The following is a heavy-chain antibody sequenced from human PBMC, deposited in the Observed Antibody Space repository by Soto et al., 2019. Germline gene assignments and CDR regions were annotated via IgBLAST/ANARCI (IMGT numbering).Heavy chain of an antibody. Sequence: GSLRLSCAASGFTFSSYGMHWVRQAPGKGLEWVAVISYDGSNKYYADSVKGRFTISRDNSKNTLYLQMNSLRAEDTAVYYCAKDRGGWEGIDYWGQGTLVTVSS. CDR3: AKDRGGWEGIDY. J-gene: IGHJ4*02. D-gene: IGHD6-19*01. V-gene: IGHV3-30*18. CDR2: ISYDGSNK. CDR1: GFTFSSYG.